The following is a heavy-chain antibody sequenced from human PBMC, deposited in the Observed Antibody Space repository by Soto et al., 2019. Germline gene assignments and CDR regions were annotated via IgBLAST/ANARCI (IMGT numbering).Heavy chain of an antibody. D-gene: IGHD3-22*01. V-gene: IGHV4-34*01. CDR3: ARGGYDSSGYYSTGSWFDP. J-gene: IGHJ5*02. Sequence: SETLSLTCAFSVGSFSGYYWSWIRQPPGKGLEWIGEINHSGSTNYNPSLKSRVTISVDTSKNQFSLKLSSVTAADTAVYYCARGGYDSSGYYSTGSWFDPWGQGTLVTVSS. CDR1: VGSFSGYY. CDR2: INHSGST.